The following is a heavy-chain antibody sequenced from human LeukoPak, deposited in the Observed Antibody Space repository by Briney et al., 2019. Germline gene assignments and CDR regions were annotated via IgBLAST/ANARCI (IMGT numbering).Heavy chain of an antibody. J-gene: IGHJ4*02. D-gene: IGHD3-22*01. CDR2: INPNSGGT. CDR3: ARASYYDSSGYERFDY. V-gene: IGHV1-2*02. Sequence: ASVKVSCKASGYTFTGYYMHWVRQAPRQGLEWMGWINPNSGGTNYAQKFQGRVTMTRDTSISTAYMELSRLRSDDTAVYYCARASYYDSSGYERFDYWGQGTLVTVSS. CDR1: GYTFTGYY.